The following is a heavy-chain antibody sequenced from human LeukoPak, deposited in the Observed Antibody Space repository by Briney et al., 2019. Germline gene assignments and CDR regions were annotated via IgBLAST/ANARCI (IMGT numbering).Heavy chain of an antibody. CDR3: ARDKRIVVGATFDY. CDR1: GYSISSGYY. Sequence: SETLSLTCTVSGYSISSGYYWGWIRQPPGKGLEWIGSIYHSGSTYYNPSLKSRVTISVDTSKNQFSLKLSSVTAADTAVYYCARDKRIVVGATFDYWGQGTLVTVSS. CDR2: IYHSGST. V-gene: IGHV4-38-2*02. D-gene: IGHD1-26*01. J-gene: IGHJ4*02.